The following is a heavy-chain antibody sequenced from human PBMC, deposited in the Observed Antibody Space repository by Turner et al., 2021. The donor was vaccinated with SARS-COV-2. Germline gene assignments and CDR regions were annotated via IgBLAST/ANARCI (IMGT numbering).Heavy chain of an antibody. Sequence: VPLQESGAGLVKRSQTLSLSCSVAGGSISSGEYYWSWIRQPPGKGLEWIGYSYYSGSTYYNPSLKSRVTISVDTSKNQVSLKLSSVTAADTAVYYCARVMHSSGVVADAFDIWGQGTMGTVSS. V-gene: IGHV4-30-4*01. CDR2: SYYSGST. CDR3: ARVMHSSGVVADAFDI. D-gene: IGHD3-22*01. CDR1: GGSISSGEYY. J-gene: IGHJ3*02.